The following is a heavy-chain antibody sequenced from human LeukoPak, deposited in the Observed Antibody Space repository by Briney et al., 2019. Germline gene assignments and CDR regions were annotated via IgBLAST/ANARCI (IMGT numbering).Heavy chain of an antibody. Sequence: ASVKVSCKASGYTFSSYAISWVRQAPGQGLEWMGGIIPIFGTANYAQKFQGRVTITADKSTSTAYMELSSLRSEDTAVYYCARGLLVGRYYXYYMDVXXXGTTVTVSS. CDR2: IIPIFGTA. J-gene: IGHJ6*03. CDR3: ARGLLVGRYYXYYMDV. V-gene: IGHV1-69*06. CDR1: GYTFSSYA. D-gene: IGHD2-21*02.